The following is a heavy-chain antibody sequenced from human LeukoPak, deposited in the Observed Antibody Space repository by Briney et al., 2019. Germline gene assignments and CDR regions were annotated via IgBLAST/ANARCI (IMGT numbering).Heavy chain of an antibody. Sequence: SETLSPTCTVSGGSISSSSYYWAWIRQPPGKGLEWIASIRHDGHTYYNASLKSQGTISIDMSRNQFSLKLNSLTAADTAVYYCARQVATKGEWAFDVWGQGTMVTVSS. CDR1: GGSISSSSYY. CDR2: IRHDGHT. J-gene: IGHJ3*01. CDR3: ARQVATKGEWAFDV. V-gene: IGHV4-39*07. D-gene: IGHD5-12*01.